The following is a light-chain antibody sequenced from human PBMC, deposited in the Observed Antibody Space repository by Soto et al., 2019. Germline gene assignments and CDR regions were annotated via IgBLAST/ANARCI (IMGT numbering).Light chain of an antibody. J-gene: IGKJ3*01. CDR3: QQYGRSPFT. CDR1: QSVSSY. CDR2: DAS. V-gene: IGKV3-11*01. Sequence: EIVLTQSPATLSLSPGERATLSCRASQSVSSYLAWYQQKPGQAPSLLIYDASNRATGIPARFSGSGSGTDFTLTISSLEPEDFAVYYCQQYGRSPFTFGPGTKVDIK.